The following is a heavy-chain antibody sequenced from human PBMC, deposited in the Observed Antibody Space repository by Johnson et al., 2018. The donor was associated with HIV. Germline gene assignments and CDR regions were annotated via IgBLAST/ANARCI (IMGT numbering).Heavy chain of an antibody. CDR3: ARGAFPSGGRLILWQYGAFDI. CDR2: VYSGGNT. V-gene: IGHV3-66*02. CDR1: GFTVSSNY. D-gene: IGHD3-10*01. J-gene: IGHJ3*02. Sequence: VQLVESGGGVVQPGRSLRLSCAASGFTVSSNYMSWVRQAPEMGLVWVSIVYSGGNTYYADSVRGRFTISRDHAKNTLFLQMDSLRPEDTALYYCARGAFPSGGRLILWQYGAFDIWGQGTMFTVSS.